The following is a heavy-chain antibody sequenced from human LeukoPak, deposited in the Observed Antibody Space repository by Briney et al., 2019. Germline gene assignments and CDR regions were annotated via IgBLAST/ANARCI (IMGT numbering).Heavy chain of an antibody. CDR3: ARGLGYSSSWYFLGYYYMDV. Sequence: PSETLSLTCTVSGGSISSGSYYWSWIRQPAGKGLEWIGRIYTSGSTNYNPSLKSRVTISVDTSKNQFSLKLSSVTAADTAVYYCARGLGYSSSWYFLGYYYMDVWGKGTTVTVSS. J-gene: IGHJ6*03. CDR2: IYTSGST. V-gene: IGHV4-61*02. D-gene: IGHD6-13*01. CDR1: GGSISSGSYY.